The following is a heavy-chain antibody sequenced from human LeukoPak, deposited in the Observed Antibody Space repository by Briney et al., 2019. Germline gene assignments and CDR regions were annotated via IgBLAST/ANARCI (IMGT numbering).Heavy chain of an antibody. J-gene: IGHJ4*02. Sequence: AASVKVSCKTSGYGFINYGINWVRQATGQGLEWMGWMNPNSDNTGYARKFQGRVTITRNTSISTAYMELSSLRSEDTAVYYCARVYDSSGHYPIDYWGQGTLVTVSS. CDR2: MNPNSDNT. V-gene: IGHV1-8*03. CDR1: GYGFINYG. CDR3: ARVYDSSGHYPIDY. D-gene: IGHD3-22*01.